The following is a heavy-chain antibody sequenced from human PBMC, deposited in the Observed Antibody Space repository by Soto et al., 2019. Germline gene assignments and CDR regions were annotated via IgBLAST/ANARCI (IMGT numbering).Heavy chain of an antibody. CDR3: ANFNWYFDL. V-gene: IGHV4-59*01. Sequence: QVQLQESGPGLVKPSETLSLTCTVSGGSISSYYWSWIRQPPGKGLAWIGDIYSTGITNYNHSIKSRVPISVATYKNQFSLPLSAVTAADTAAYYCANFNWYFDLWGRGTLVTVSS. CDR2: IYSTGIT. J-gene: IGHJ2*01. CDR1: GGSISSYY.